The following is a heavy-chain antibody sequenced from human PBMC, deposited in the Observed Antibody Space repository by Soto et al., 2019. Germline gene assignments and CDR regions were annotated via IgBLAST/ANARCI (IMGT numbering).Heavy chain of an antibody. CDR3: AKESFGAAGTNDY. CDR1: GFTFSSYA. V-gene: IGHV3-23*01. CDR2: ISGSGGST. D-gene: IGHD6-13*01. J-gene: IGHJ4*02. Sequence: PWASVRLSCAASGFTFSSYAMSWVRQAPGKGLEWVSAISGSGGSTYYADSVKGRFTISRDNSKNTLYLQMNSLRAEDTAVYYCAKESFGAAGTNDYWGQGTLVTVSS.